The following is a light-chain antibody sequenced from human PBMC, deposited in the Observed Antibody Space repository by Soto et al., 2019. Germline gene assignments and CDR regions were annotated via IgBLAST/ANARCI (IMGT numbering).Light chain of an antibody. J-gene: IGLJ3*02. CDR3: CSYAGSYTSM. V-gene: IGLV2-11*01. Sequence: QSALTQPRSVSGSPGHSVTISCTGTSSDVGGYDYVSWYQQHPGKAPKLIIYDVTERPSGVPDRFSGSKSGNTASLTSSGLQAEDEADYYCCSYAGSYTSMFGGGTKLTVL. CDR1: SSDVGGYDY. CDR2: DVT.